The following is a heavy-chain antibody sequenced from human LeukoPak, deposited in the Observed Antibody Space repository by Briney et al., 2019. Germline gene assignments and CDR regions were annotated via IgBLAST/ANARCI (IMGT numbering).Heavy chain of an antibody. CDR3: ARASMVRGQGAFDI. J-gene: IGHJ3*02. CDR2: IWYDGSNK. CDR1: GFTFSSYG. D-gene: IGHD3-10*01. Sequence: PGGSLRLSCAASGFTFSSYGMHWVRQAPGKGLEWVGVIWYDGSNKYYADSVKGRFTISRDNSKNTLYLQMNSLRAEDTAVYYCARASMVRGQGAFDIWGQGTMVTVSS. V-gene: IGHV3-33*01.